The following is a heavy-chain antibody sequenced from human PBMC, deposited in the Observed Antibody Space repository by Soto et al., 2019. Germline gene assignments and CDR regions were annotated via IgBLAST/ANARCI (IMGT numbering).Heavy chain of an antibody. Sequence: ASVKVSCKASDYTFTNYGLSWVRQAPGQGLEWMGWISTYKGNSNSAQKFQGRLIMTTDTSKRTGYMELRNLRSDDTAIYYCARTRMGAPPLYFDLWCPGTPVTVSS. V-gene: IGHV1-18*01. CDR2: ISTYKGNS. CDR1: DYTFTNYG. D-gene: IGHD1-26*01. J-gene: IGHJ4*02. CDR3: ARTRMGAPPLYFDL.